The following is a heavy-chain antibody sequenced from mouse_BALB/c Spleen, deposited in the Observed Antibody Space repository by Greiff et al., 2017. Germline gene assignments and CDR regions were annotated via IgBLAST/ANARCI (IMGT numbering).Heavy chain of an antibody. V-gene: IGHV1-5*01. CDR3: TRKGGNYAMDY. CDR2: IYPGNSDT. Sequence: VQLQQPGAELVKPGASVKLSCKASGYTFTSYWMHWVKQRPGQGLEWIGAIYPGNSDTSYNQKFKGKAKLTAVTSTSTAYMELSSLTNEDSAVYYCTRKGGNYAMDYWGQGTSVTVSS. J-gene: IGHJ4*01. CDR1: GYTFTSYW.